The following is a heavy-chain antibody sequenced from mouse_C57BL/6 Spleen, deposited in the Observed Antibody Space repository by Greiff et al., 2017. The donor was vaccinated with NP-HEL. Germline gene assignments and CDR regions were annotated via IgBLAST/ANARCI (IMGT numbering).Heavy chain of an antibody. V-gene: IGHV2-5*01. Sequence: VMLVESGPGLVQPSQSLSITCTASGFSLTSYGVHWVRQSPGQGLEWLGVIWSGGSTDYYAAFMSRLSITKENTKSQVFYKMNSLQADDTAIYYCAEDVMDYWGQGTSVTVSS. J-gene: IGHJ4*01. CDR2: IWSGGST. CDR1: GFSLTSYG. CDR3: AEDVMDY.